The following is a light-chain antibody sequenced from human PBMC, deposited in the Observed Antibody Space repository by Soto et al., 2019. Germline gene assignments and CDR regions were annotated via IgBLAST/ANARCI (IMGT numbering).Light chain of an antibody. CDR3: QQYNTSPLT. J-gene: IGKJ4*01. CDR2: KAS. CDR1: QSITTW. V-gene: IGKV1-5*03. Sequence: DIQMTQSPSTLSASVGERVTITCRASQSITTWLAWYQQKPGKAPKLLIYKASSLEGGVPSRFSGSGSGTEFNITISSLHPDDFATYYCQQYNTSPLTFGGGTTVEIK.